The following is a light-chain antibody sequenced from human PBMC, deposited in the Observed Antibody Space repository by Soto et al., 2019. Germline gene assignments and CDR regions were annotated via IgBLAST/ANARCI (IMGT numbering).Light chain of an antibody. CDR3: QHHNTWLWT. CDR2: DAS. CDR1: QNVKTN. J-gene: IGKJ1*01. Sequence: EIVMTQSPATLSVSPGERATLSCRASQNVKTNLAWYQQKPGQAPRLLIYDASTRAAGIPARFSGSGSETEFTLTIGSLQSEDFAVYYCQHHNTWLWTFVQGTKVEIK. V-gene: IGKV3-15*01.